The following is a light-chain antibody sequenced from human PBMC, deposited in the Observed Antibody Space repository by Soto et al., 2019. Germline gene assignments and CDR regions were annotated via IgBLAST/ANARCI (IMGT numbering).Light chain of an antibody. CDR3: QQYDSSPLT. J-gene: IGKJ4*01. V-gene: IGKV3D-20*01. CDR1: QSVSSDS. CDR2: ETS. Sequence: PGERATLSCVGSQSVSSDSLAWYQQKPGLAPRALIYETSTRATGVPDRFSGSGSGTDFTLTISGLEPEDFAVYYCQQYDSSPLTFGGGTKVEI.